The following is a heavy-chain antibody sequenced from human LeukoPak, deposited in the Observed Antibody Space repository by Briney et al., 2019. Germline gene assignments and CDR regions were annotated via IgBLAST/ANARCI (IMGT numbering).Heavy chain of an antibody. V-gene: IGHV4-59*08. J-gene: IGHJ3*02. CDR2: IFYSGST. CDR1: SASVKTYY. Sequence: SETLSLTCTVSSASVKTYYWSWIRQPPGKGLEWIWYIFYSGSTNYNPSLKSRVTISVDTSKNQFSLNLSSVTAADTAVYYCARHSPFYYDSSGYRAFDIWGQGTMVTVSS. D-gene: IGHD3-22*01. CDR3: ARHSPFYYDSSGYRAFDI.